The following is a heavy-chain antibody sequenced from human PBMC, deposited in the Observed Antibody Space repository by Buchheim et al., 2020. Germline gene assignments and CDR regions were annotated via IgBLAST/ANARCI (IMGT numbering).Heavy chain of an antibody. CDR1: GFTFSDYY. Sequence: QVQLVESGGGLVKPGGSLRLSCAASGFTFSDYYMSWIRQAPGKGLEWVSYISSSGSTIYYADSVKGRFTISRANAKNSLYLQMNSLRAEDTAVYYCARGVPGITIFGVVIPGWGNYYYGMDVWGQGTT. V-gene: IGHV3-11*01. CDR2: ISSSGSTI. J-gene: IGHJ6*02. CDR3: ARGVPGITIFGVVIPGWGNYYYGMDV. D-gene: IGHD3-3*01.